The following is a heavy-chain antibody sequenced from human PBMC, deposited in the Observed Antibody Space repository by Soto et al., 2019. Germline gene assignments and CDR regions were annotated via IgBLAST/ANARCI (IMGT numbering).Heavy chain of an antibody. Sequence: GGSLRLSCAASGFTFSRYWMHWVRLAPGRGLVWVPRISSDGSNIIYADSVKGRFTISRDDAKNTLYLQMNNLRDEDTAVYYCGRDQTMAGPTTLDYWGQGALVTVSS. CDR1: GFTFSRYW. CDR2: ISSDGSNI. V-gene: IGHV3-74*01. D-gene: IGHD6-19*01. J-gene: IGHJ4*02. CDR3: GRDQTMAGPTTLDY.